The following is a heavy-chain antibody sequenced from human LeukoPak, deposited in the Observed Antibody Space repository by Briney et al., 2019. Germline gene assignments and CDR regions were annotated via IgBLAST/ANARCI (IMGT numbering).Heavy chain of an antibody. D-gene: IGHD6-19*01. J-gene: IGHJ4*02. CDR2: ISSNGGRT. CDR1: GFTFSNYA. V-gene: IGHV3-64*05. CDR3: VKDPQSSGRYYFDY. Sequence: GGSLRLSCSVSGFTFSNYAMHWVRQAPGKGLEYVSGISSNGGRTYYADSVKGRFTISRDNSKNTMYVQMSTLRVEDTAVYYCVKDPQSSGRYYFDYWGQGALVTVSS.